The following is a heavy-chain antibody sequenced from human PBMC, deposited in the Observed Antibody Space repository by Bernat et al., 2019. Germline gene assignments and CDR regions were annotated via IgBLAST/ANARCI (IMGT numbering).Heavy chain of an antibody. D-gene: IGHD6-19*01. Sequence: EVQLVESGGGLVKPGRSLRLSCTASGFTFGDYAMSWFRQAPGKGLEWVGFIRSKAYGGTTEYAASVKGRFTISRDDSKSIAYLQMNSLRAEDTAVYYCARGFVDGNGWYGYYGMDVWGQGTTVTVSS. CDR2: IRSKAYGGTT. J-gene: IGHJ6*02. CDR1: GFTFGDYA. V-gene: IGHV3-49*05. CDR3: ARGFVDGNGWYGYYGMDV.